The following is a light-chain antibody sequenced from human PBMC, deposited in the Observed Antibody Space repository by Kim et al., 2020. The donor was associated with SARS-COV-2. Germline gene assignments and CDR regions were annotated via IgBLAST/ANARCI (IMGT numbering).Light chain of an antibody. CDR2: DAS. J-gene: IGKJ1*01. Sequence: LSPGERATLSCRASQSVSSCLAWYQQKLGQAPRLLIYDASNRAAGTPARFSGSGSGTDFTLTISSLEPEDCAVYYCQQRGNWPLTFGQGTKVDIK. CDR1: QSVSSC. CDR3: QQRGNWPLT. V-gene: IGKV3-11*01.